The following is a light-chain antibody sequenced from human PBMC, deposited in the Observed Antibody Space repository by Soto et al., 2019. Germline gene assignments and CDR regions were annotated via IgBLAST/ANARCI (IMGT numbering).Light chain of an antibody. V-gene: IGKV3-20*01. Sequence: EIVLTQSPGTLSLSPGERVTLSCRASQSVTSSFLGWYQQKPGQAPRLLIYGASTRATGIPDRFSGSGSGTDFALTVSRLEAEDFAVYYWHQYGSSPLTFGGGTKVEI. J-gene: IGKJ4*01. CDR3: HQYGSSPLT. CDR2: GAS. CDR1: QSVTSSF.